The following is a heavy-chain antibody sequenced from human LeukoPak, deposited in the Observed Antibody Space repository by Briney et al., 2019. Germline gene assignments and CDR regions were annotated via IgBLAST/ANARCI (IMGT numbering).Heavy chain of an antibody. CDR3: AKDLDYTTYEYYFDY. V-gene: IGHV3-23*01. J-gene: IGHJ4*02. D-gene: IGHD4-11*01. CDR1: GFTFSSYA. CDR2: IGAGGNVT. Sequence: GGSLRLSCTASGFTFSSYAMNWVRQAPGKGLEWVSGIGAGGNVTYYADCVKGRFTISRDNSRNTLYLQMNSLRADDTAVYYCAKDLDYTTYEYYFDYWGQGTLVTVSS.